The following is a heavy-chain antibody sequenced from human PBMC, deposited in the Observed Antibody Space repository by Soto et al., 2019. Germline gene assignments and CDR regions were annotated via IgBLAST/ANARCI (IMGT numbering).Heavy chain of an antibody. D-gene: IGHD5-12*01. CDR1: GFSLSTSGVG. CDR3: AHLMATTISEYFQH. J-gene: IGHJ1*01. Sequence: QITLKESGPTLVKPTQTLTLTCTFSGFSLSTSGVGVGWIRQPPGKALEWLALIYWDDDKRYSPSLKSRLTITTDTSKNQAVLTMTTMDPVDTATYYCAHLMATTISEYFQHWCQGTLVTVSS. V-gene: IGHV2-5*02. CDR2: IYWDDDK.